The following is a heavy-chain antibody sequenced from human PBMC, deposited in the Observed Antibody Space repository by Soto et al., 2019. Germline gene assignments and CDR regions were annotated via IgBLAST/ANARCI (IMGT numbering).Heavy chain of an antibody. Sequence: SETLSLTCTVSGGSINTYNLFWAWVRQPPGKGLEWIASIHYGGNAYYSPSLSTRVTISRDTSDNRVSLEMTSVTAADTAVYYCARTNVTLDLWGQGTLVTVSS. CDR2: IHYGGNA. V-gene: IGHV4-39*01. D-gene: IGHD2-21*02. CDR3: ARTNVTLDL. CDR1: GGSINTYNLF. J-gene: IGHJ4*02.